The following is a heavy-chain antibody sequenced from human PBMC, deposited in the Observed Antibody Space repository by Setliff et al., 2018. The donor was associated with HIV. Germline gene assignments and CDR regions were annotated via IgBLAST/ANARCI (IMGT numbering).Heavy chain of an antibody. D-gene: IGHD1-26*01. CDR3: ARGGTSSNWFDP. J-gene: IGHJ5*02. V-gene: IGHV4-39*07. Sequence: SETLSLTCTVSGGSASNSRYYWAWIRQPPGKGLEYIGSIHYNERTYYNPSLKSRVTISVDTSKNQFSVKLSSVTAADTAVYYCARGGTSSNWFDPWGQGTLVTVSS. CDR2: IHYNERT. CDR1: GGSASNSRYY.